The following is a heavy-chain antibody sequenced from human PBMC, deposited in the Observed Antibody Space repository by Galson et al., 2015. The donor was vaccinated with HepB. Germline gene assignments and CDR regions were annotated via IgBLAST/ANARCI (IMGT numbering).Heavy chain of an antibody. Sequence: SLRLSCAASGFTFSSYNMNWVRQAPGKGLEWISFISATGTTIYYADSVKGRFTISRDNAKTSLYLQMDSLGAEDTALYYCVREAVAIFGVGNRFDPWGQGTLVTVSS. D-gene: IGHD3-3*01. CDR2: ISATGTTI. CDR1: GFTFSSYN. J-gene: IGHJ5*02. V-gene: IGHV3-48*03. CDR3: VREAVAIFGVGNRFDP.